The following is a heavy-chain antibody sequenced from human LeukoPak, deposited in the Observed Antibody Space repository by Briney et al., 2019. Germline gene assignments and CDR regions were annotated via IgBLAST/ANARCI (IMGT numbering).Heavy chain of an antibody. CDR2: VSAIGST. CDR3: ARDGGYSGYKVYFDY. CDR1: GSSLSSGSYY. J-gene: IGHJ4*02. V-gene: IGHV4-61*02. Sequence: SQTLSLTCTVSGSSLSSGSYYWSWIRQPAGKGLEWIGRVSAIGSTNQNPSLKSRVSISIDTSKNQFSLKLTSVTAADTAVYYCARDGGYSGYKVYFDYWGQGTLVTVSS. D-gene: IGHD5-12*01.